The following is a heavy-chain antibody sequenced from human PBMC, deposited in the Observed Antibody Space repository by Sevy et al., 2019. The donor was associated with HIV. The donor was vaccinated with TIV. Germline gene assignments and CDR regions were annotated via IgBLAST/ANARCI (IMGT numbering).Heavy chain of an antibody. CDR3: ATEGCTKTHDY. D-gene: IGHD2-8*01. J-gene: IGHJ4*01. Sequence: GGSLRLSCAASGFTFSKYSMSWVRQPPGKGLEWVSTLSFGCGEINYADSVKGRFTISRDNSKSSVYLQMNNLRPEDTAVYYCATEGCTKTHDYWGQATQVTVSS. CDR1: GFTFSKYS. V-gene: IGHV3-23*01. CDR2: LSFGCGEI.